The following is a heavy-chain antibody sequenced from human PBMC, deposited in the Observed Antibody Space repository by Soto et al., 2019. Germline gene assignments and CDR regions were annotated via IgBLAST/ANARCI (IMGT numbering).Heavy chain of an antibody. CDR1: GFTFSSFG. J-gene: IGHJ3*01. Sequence: GGSLSLSCAASGFTFSSFGMNWVRQAPGKGLEWVSSITSTTSYIYYADSVKGRFTVSRDNAKNSLYLQMNSLRAEDTAIYYCARTGYDAFDVWGQGTMVTVSS. V-gene: IGHV3-21*01. CDR3: ARTGYDAFDV. CDR2: ITSTTSYI. D-gene: IGHD3-9*01.